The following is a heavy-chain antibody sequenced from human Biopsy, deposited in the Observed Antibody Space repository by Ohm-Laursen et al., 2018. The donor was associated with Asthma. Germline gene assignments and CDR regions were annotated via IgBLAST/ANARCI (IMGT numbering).Heavy chain of an antibody. V-gene: IGHV1-69*01. CDR3: ARCQVGYSSGWSLLLKKIYYSGMDV. J-gene: IGHJ6*02. D-gene: IGHD6-19*01. CDR2: IMTVFGTT. Sequence: SSVKVSCKVPGGTFSNFAISWVRQAPGQGLEWLGGIMTVFGTTNYAQKFQGRVTITADESTSTAYMEVTSLRFEDTAIYYCARCQVGYSSGWSLLLKKIYYSGMDVWGQGTAVTVSS. CDR1: GGTFSNFA.